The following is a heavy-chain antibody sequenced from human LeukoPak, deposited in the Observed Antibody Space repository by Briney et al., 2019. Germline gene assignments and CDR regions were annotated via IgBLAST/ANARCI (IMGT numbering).Heavy chain of an antibody. CDR1: GVSISYYY. V-gene: IGHV4-59*01. Sequence: PSETLSLTCTVSGVSISYYYWSWIRQPPGKGPEWIGYIYYSGNTNYNPSLKSRVTMSIDTSKNQFSLKLSSVTAADTAVYYCARGSVDSSGLSDGAGYWGQGTLVTVSS. CDR3: ARGSVDSSGLSDGAGY. CDR2: IYYSGNT. J-gene: IGHJ4*02. D-gene: IGHD6-19*01.